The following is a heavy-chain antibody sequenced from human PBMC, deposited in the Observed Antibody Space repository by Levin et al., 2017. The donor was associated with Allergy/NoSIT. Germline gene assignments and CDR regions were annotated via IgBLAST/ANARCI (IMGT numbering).Heavy chain of an antibody. V-gene: IGHV4-34*01. CDR3: ARRGGLRFLEWSNRKYYFDY. J-gene: IGHJ4*02. CDR2: INHSGST. CDR1: GGSFSGYY. Sequence: SCAVYGGSFSGYYWSWIRQPPGKGLEWIGEINHSGSTNYNPSLKSRVTISVDTSKNQFSLKLSSVTAADTAVYYCARRGGLRFLEWSNRKYYFDYWGQGTLVTVSS. D-gene: IGHD3-3*01.